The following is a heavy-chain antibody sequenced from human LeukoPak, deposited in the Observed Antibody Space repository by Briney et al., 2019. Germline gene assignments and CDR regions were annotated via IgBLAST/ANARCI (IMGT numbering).Heavy chain of an antibody. CDR1: GFTFDDYA. CDR3: ARDQHDGNPLDY. CDR2: INRDESTT. V-gene: IGHV3-74*01. Sequence: PGGSLRLSCAASGFTFDDYAMHWVRQAPGKGLVWVSRINRDESTTSYADSVKGRFTISRDNAKNTLYLQMNSLRAEDTAIYYCARDQHDGNPLDYWGQGTLVTVSS. D-gene: IGHD5-24*01. J-gene: IGHJ4*02.